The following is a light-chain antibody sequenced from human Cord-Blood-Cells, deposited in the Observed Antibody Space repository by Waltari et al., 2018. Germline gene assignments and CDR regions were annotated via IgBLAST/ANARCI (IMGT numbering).Light chain of an antibody. CDR3: QQYGSPLT. CDR2: SAS. CDR1: QSVSSSY. V-gene: IGKV3-20*01. Sequence: EIVLTQSPGTLLFSPGERATLSCRASQSVSSSYLAWYQQKPGQAPRLLIYSASSRATGIPDRFSGSGSGTDFTLTISRLEPEDFGVYYCQQYGSPLTFGGGTKVESK. J-gene: IGKJ4*01.